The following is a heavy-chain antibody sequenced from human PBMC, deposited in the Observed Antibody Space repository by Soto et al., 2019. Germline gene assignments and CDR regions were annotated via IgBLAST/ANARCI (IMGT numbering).Heavy chain of an antibody. V-gene: IGHV3-48*02. CDR1: GFIFSTYS. J-gene: IGHJ6*02. D-gene: IGHD3-16*01. CDR2: ISSSSNAI. Sequence: EVQLVESGGGLVQPGGSLRLSCAASGFIFSTYSMNWVRQAPWKGLEWVSFISSSSNAIYYADSVRGRFNISRDNAKNALYLQMNRLRDEDTALYYCARDYAPTYYYYAMDVWGQGTTVTVSS. CDR3: ARDYAPTYYYYAMDV.